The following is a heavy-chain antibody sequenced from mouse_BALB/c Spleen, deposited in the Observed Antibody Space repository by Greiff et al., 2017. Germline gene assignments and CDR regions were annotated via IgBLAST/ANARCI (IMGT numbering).Heavy chain of an antibody. V-gene: IGHV3-8*02. CDR2: ISYSGST. D-gene: IGHD2-3*01. CDR1: GDSITSGY. CDR3: ASLYDGYFYAMDY. Sequence: EVMLVESGPSLVKPSQTLSLTCSVTGDSITSGYWNWIRKFPGNKLEYMGYISYSGSTYYNPSLKSRISITRDTSKNQYYLQLNSVTTEDTATYYCASLYDGYFYAMDYWGQGTSVTVSS. J-gene: IGHJ4*01.